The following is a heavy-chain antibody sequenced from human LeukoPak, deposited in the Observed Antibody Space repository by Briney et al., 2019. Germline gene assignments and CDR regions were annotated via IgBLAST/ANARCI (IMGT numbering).Heavy chain of an antibody. CDR2: IYPGDSDT. Sequence: GESLKISCKGSGYSFTSYWIGWVRQMPGKGLEWMEIIYPGDSDTRYSPSFQGQVTISADKSISTAYLQWSSLKASDTAMYYCARTLRDYDSSGYPFYWGQGTLVTVSS. CDR1: GYSFTSYW. D-gene: IGHD3-22*01. V-gene: IGHV5-51*01. J-gene: IGHJ4*02. CDR3: ARTLRDYDSSGYPFY.